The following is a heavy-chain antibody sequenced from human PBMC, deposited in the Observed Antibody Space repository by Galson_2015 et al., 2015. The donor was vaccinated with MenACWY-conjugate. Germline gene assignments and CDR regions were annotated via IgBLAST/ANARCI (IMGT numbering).Heavy chain of an antibody. Sequence: QSGAEVKKPGESLPISCTGSGYTFTTYWIGWVRQLPGKGLEWMGLISPGDSETRYSPAFQGQVTISADKSISTAYVQWDSLQASDTAMYYCARHPPGGRGMDVWGQGTTVTVSS. CDR2: ISPGDSET. J-gene: IGHJ6*02. CDR1: GYTFTTYW. V-gene: IGHV5-51*01. CDR3: ARHPPGGRGMDV. D-gene: IGHD1-26*01.